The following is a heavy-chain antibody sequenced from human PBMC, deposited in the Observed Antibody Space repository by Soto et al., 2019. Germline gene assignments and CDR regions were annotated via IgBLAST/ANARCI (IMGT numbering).Heavy chain of an antibody. CDR3: AREVVAATDPYLDY. V-gene: IGHV4-30-2*01. CDR2: IYHSGST. J-gene: IGHJ4*02. Sequence: QLQLQESGSGLVKPSQTLSLTCAVSGGSISSGGYSWSWIRQPPGKGLEWIGYIYHSGSTYYNPSLKSRVTISVDSSKNQFSLKLSSVTAADTAVYYCAREVVAATDPYLDYGGQGTLVTVSS. CDR1: GGSISSGGYS. D-gene: IGHD2-15*01.